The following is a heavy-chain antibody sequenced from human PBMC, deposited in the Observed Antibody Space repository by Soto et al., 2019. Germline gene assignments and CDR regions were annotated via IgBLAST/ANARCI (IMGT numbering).Heavy chain of an antibody. CDR1: GFTFSSYS. Sequence: EVQLVESGGGLVQPGGSLRLSCAASGFTFSSYSMNWVRQAPGKGLEWVSYISSSSSTIYYADFVKGRFTISRDNAKNSLYLQMNSLRDEDTAVYYCARGADYDSSGIRLNWFDPWGQGTLVTVSS. D-gene: IGHD3-22*01. CDR2: ISSSSSTI. V-gene: IGHV3-48*02. CDR3: ARGADYDSSGIRLNWFDP. J-gene: IGHJ5*02.